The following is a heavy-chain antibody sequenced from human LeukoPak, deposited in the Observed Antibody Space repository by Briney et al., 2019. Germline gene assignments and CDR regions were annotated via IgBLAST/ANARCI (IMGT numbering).Heavy chain of an antibody. D-gene: IGHD1-7*01. V-gene: IGHV3-33*01. CDR3: VRGVCVRRFNYLDP. J-gene: IGHJ5*02. CDR1: GFTFSSFG. Sequence: GGSRRPSWAASGFTFSSFGMHWVRQAPGKGLEWVAVMWDEASKKYYVETVQGRFTISRDNPKTTLYLQMTSLRDDDTAVYYCVRGVCVRRFNYLDPWGQGTLVIVSS. CDR2: MWDEASKK.